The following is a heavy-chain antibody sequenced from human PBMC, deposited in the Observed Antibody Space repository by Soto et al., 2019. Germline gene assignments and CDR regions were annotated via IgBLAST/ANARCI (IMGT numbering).Heavy chain of an antibody. V-gene: IGHV3-33*01. Sequence: GGSLRLSCAASGFTFSSYGMHWVRQAPGKGLEWVAVIWYDGSNKYYADSVKGRFTISRDNSKNTLYLQMNSLRAEDTAVYYCARQRRELLWFGESTLHYYYGMDVWGQGTTVTVS. J-gene: IGHJ6*02. D-gene: IGHD3-10*01. CDR3: ARQRRELLWFGESTLHYYYGMDV. CDR1: GFTFSSYG. CDR2: IWYDGSNK.